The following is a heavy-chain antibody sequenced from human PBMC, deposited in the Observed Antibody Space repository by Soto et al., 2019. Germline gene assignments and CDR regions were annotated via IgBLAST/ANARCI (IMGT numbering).Heavy chain of an antibody. V-gene: IGHV3-30*18. J-gene: IGHJ4*02. D-gene: IGHD1-1*01. CDR1: GFTFSSYG. Sequence: GGSLRLSCAASGFTFSSYGMHWVRQAPGKGLEWVAVISYDGSNKYYADSVKGRFTISRDNSKNTLYLQMNSLRAEDTAVYYCAKDSRYGGLPATTFDYWGQGTLVTVSS. CDR3: AKDSRYGGLPATTFDY. CDR2: ISYDGSNK.